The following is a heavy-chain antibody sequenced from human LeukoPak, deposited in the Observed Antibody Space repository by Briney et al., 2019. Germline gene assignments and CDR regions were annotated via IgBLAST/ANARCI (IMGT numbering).Heavy chain of an antibody. D-gene: IGHD1-26*01. CDR1: GFTFSRYY. CDR2: INSDGSST. CDR3: ARAPSGSYGYAFDI. J-gene: IGHJ3*02. Sequence: GGSLRLSCAASGFTFSRYYMHWVRQAPGKGLVWVSRINSDGSSTTYADSVKGRFTISRDNAKNSLYLQMNSLRAEDTAVYYCARAPSGSYGYAFDIWGQGTMVTVSS. V-gene: IGHV3-74*01.